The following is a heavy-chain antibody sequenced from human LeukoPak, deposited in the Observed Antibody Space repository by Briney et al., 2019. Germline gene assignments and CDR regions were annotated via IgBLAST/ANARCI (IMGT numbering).Heavy chain of an antibody. CDR3: ATSPRRVPSYYDILPFGY. CDR1: GYTLTELS. CDR2: FDPEDGET. J-gene: IGHJ4*02. V-gene: IGHV1-24*01. D-gene: IGHD3-9*01. Sequence: ASVKVSCKVSGYTLTELSMHWVRQAPGKGREWMGGFDPEDGETIYAQKFQGRVTMTEDTSTDTAYMELSSLRSEDTAVYYCATSPRRVPSYYDILPFGYWGQGTLVTVSS.